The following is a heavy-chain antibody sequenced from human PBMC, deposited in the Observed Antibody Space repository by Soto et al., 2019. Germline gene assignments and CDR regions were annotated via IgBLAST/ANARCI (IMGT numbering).Heavy chain of an antibody. V-gene: IGHV3-30-3*01. CDR1: AFTSCTYP. J-gene: IGHJ4*02. CDR2: ISYDETNK. Sequence: PGRSLRLFCADSAFTSCTYPLHWACQAPGKGLEWVAVISYDETNKYYADSVKGRFTISRDNSKNTLYLQMNSLRADDTAVYYCAIGASDFLGGYPEIHYFDYWGQGTLVTVS. CDR3: AIGASDFLGGYPEIHYFDY. D-gene: IGHD3-3*01.